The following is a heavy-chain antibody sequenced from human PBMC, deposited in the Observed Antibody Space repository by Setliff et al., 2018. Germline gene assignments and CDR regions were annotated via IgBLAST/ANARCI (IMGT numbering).Heavy chain of an antibody. CDR2: IKQDGSVK. Sequence: GGSLRLSCAASGFTFSSYWMNWVRQAPGKGLEWVANIKQDGSVKNYVDSAKARFTISRGNAKNSLYLQMNSLRVEDTAVYYCARGADSSGYWPHGYWGQGTLVTVSS. V-gene: IGHV3-7*01. D-gene: IGHD3-22*01. CDR1: GFTFSSYW. CDR3: ARGADSSGYWPHGY. J-gene: IGHJ4*02.